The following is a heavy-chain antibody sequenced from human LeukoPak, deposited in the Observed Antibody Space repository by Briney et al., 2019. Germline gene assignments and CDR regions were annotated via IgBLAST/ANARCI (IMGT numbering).Heavy chain of an antibody. CDR2: INPSGGST. CDR3: ARADSGEIDY. J-gene: IGHJ4*02. CDR1: GYTFTSYY. V-gene: IGHV1-46*01. D-gene: IGHD3-10*01. Sequence: ASVKVSCKASGYTFTSYYMHWVRQAPGQGLEWMGIINPSGGSTSYAQKFQGRVTMTRNTSISTAYMELSSLRSEDTAVYYCARADSGEIDYWGQGTLVTVSS.